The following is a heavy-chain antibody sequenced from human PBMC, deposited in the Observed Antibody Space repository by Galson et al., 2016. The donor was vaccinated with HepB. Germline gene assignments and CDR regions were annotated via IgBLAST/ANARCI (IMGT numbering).Heavy chain of an antibody. CDR3: ARGRNSLSGWYYAYFDY. Sequence: SLRLSCAVSGFSFHDHGMGWVRQAPGKGLEWVSGINWSGSSTSYANSVKGRFTISRDNAKNSLYLQMNSLRAEDTAVYYCARGRNSLSGWYYAYFDYWVQGTLVTVSP. J-gene: IGHJ4*02. V-gene: IGHV3-20*04. D-gene: IGHD6-19*01. CDR2: INWSGSST. CDR1: GFSFHDHG.